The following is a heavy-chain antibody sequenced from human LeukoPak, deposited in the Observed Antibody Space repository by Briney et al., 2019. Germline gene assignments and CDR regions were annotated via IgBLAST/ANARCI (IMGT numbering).Heavy chain of an antibody. J-gene: IGHJ4*02. CDR3: ARGSSFDGYCSAGACDAGYYDS. Sequence: SETLSLTCAVYGESFSAYFWNWIRQAPGKPLEYIGEINHRGSSHYNPSLKTRVTLSVDTSKDQFSLKLTSVTAADTAVYFCARGSSFDGYCSAGACDAGYYDSWGQGTPVTVSS. D-gene: IGHD2-15*01. CDR1: GESFSAYF. CDR2: INHRGSS. V-gene: IGHV4-34*01.